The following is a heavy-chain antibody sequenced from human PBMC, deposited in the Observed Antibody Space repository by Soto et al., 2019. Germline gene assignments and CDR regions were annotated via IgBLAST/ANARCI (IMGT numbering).Heavy chain of an antibody. V-gene: IGHV4-59*08. Sequence: SETLSLTCTVSGGSISSFDWNWVRQSPGKGLEWIGYISYSGSTNYNPSLKSRVTISVDTSKNQFSLKLSSVTAADTAVYYCARQDTSGYAFDYWGQGTLVTVS. J-gene: IGHJ4*02. CDR1: GGSISSFD. CDR2: ISYSGST. D-gene: IGHD3-22*01. CDR3: ARQDTSGYAFDY.